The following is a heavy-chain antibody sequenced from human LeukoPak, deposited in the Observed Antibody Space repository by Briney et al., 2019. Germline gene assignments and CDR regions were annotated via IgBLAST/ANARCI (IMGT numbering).Heavy chain of an antibody. D-gene: IGHD2-21*01. Sequence: PGGSLRLSCAASGFTFSSYSMNWVRQAPGKGLEWVSYISSSSTIYYADSVKGRFTISRDNAKNSLYLQMNSLRAEDTAVYYCARDRGDGYNWGQGTLVTVSS. CDR2: ISSSSTI. J-gene: IGHJ4*02. V-gene: IGHV3-48*04. CDR3: ARDRGDGYN. CDR1: GFTFSSYS.